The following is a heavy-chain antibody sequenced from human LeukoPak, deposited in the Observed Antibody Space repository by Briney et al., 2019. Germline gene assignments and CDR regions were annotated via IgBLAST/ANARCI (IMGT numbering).Heavy chain of an antibody. V-gene: IGHV4-59*08. J-gene: IGHJ4*02. CDR3: ARRRYGSSGYLDY. Sequence: PSETLSLTCTVSGGSISSYYWSWIRQPPGKGLEWIGYIYYTGSTNYNPSLKSRVTISLDTSRNQFSLRLSSVTAADTAVYYCARRRYGSSGYLDYWGQGTLVTVSS. CDR1: GGSISSYY. CDR2: IYYTGST. D-gene: IGHD3-22*01.